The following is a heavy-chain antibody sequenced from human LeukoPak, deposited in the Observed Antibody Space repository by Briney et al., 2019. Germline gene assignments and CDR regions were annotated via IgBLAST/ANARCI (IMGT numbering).Heavy chain of an antibody. D-gene: IGHD6-13*01. CDR1: GYTFTGYY. J-gene: IGHJ5*02. Sequence: ASVKVSCKASGYTFTGYYMHWVRQAPGQGLEWMGWINPNSGGTNYAQKFQGWVTMTRDTSISTAYMELSRLRSDDTAVYYCARSIAAAGIGFDPWGQGTLVTVSS. V-gene: IGHV1-2*04. CDR2: INPNSGGT. CDR3: ARSIAAAGIGFDP.